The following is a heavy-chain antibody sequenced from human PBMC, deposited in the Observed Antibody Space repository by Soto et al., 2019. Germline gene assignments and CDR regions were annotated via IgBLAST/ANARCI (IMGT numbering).Heavy chain of an antibody. CDR1: GYTFTTYA. J-gene: IGHJ4*02. Sequence: QVQLVQSGAEEKKPGASVKVSCKASGYTFTTYAMHWVRQAPGQRLEWMGWINAGNGNTKYSQKFQGRVTMTRDTFASPAYVELSSVRSEDTAVYYCARGAPPIDYWGQGARVTVSS. V-gene: IGHV1-3*05. CDR2: INAGNGNT. CDR3: ARGAPPIDY.